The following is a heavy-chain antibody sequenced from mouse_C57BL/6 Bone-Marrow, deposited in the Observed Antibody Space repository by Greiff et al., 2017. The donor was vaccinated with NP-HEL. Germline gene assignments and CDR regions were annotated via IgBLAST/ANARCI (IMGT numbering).Heavy chain of an antibody. D-gene: IGHD2-3*01. CDR2: IWGGGST. Sequence: QVHVKQSGPGLVAPSQSLSITCTVSGFSLTSYGVDWVRQPPGKGLEWLGVIWGGGSTNYNSALMSRLSISKDNSKSQVFLKMNSLQTDDTAMYYCAKHGGIYDGYYDWYFDVWGTGTTVTVSS. CDR3: AKHGGIYDGYYDWYFDV. J-gene: IGHJ1*03. CDR1: GFSLTSYG. V-gene: IGHV2-9*01.